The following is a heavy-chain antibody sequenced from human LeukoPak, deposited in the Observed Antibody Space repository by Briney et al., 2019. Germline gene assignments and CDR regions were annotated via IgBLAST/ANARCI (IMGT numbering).Heavy chain of an antibody. CDR1: GGSITSSSYY. D-gene: IGHD6-19*01. V-gene: IGHV4-39*01. CDR3: ARVGSTGWYLN. J-gene: IGHJ4*02. CDR2: IYCSGNT. Sequence: SETLSLTCIVSGGSITSSSYYWGWIRQPPGKGLEWIGTIYCSGNTYYNPSLKSRVTISVDTSKNQFSLKLSSVTATDTAVYYCARVGSTGWYLNWGQGTLVTVSS.